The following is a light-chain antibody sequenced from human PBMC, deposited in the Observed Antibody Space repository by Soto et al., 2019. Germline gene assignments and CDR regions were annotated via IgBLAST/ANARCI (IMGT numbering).Light chain of an antibody. CDR1: QSVSSY. Sequence: EIVSTQSPATLSLSPGERATLSCRASQSVSSYLAWYQQKPGQAPRLLIYDASNRATGIPARFSGSGSGTEFTLTISSLQSDDLAVYYCQQYDKWPRTFGQGTKVDIK. V-gene: IGKV3-11*01. CDR2: DAS. J-gene: IGKJ1*01. CDR3: QQYDKWPRT.